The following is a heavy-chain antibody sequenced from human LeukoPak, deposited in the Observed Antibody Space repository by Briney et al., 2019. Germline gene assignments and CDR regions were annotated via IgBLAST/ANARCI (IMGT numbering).Heavy chain of an antibody. CDR1: GYSISSGYY. Sequence: SETLSLTCTVSGYSISSGYYWGWIRQPPGKGLEWIGYIYYSGSTNYNPSLKSRVTISVDTSKNQFSLKLSSVTAADTAVYYCARVTLLPTHIDYWGQGALVTVSS. D-gene: IGHD2/OR15-2a*01. CDR2: IYYSGST. J-gene: IGHJ4*02. V-gene: IGHV4-38-2*02. CDR3: ARVTLLPTHIDY.